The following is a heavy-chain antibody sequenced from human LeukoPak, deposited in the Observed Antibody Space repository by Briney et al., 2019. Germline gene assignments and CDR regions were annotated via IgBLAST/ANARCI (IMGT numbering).Heavy chain of an antibody. V-gene: IGHV4-61*10. CDR2: IYYSGST. J-gene: IGHJ3*02. Sequence: SETLSLICTVSGGSISSGSYYWSWIRQPAGKGLEWIGYIYYSGSTNYNPSLKSRVTISVDTSKNQFSLKLSSVTAADTAVYYCAGAIQRYCSSTSCYYDAFDIWGQGTMVTVSS. CDR1: GGSISSGSYY. D-gene: IGHD2-2*01. CDR3: AGAIQRYCSSTSCYYDAFDI.